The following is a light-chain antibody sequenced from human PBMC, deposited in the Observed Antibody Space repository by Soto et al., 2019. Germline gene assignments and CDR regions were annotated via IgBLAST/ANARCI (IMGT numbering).Light chain of an antibody. CDR2: EVS. V-gene: IGLV2-14*01. CDR1: SSDVGGYNY. J-gene: IGLJ2*01. CDR3: AAWDDSLTGWI. Sequence: QSVLTQPASVSGSPGQSITISCTGTSSDVGGYNYVSWYQQHPGKAPKLMIYEVSNRPSGVPDRFSGSKSGTSASLAISGLRSEDEADYYCAAWDDSLTGWIFGRGTKLTVL.